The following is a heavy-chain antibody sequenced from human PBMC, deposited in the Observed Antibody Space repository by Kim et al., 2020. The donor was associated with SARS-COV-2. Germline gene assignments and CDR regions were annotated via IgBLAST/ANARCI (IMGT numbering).Heavy chain of an antibody. J-gene: IGHJ6*02. Sequence: GGSLRLSCAASGFTFSSYSMNWVRQAPGKGLEWVSSISSSSSYIFYADSVKGRFIISRDNAKNSLYLQMNSLRAEDTAMYYCARGISSISYSGYDVWGQGTTVTVSS. CDR1: GFTFSSYS. CDR3: ARGISSISYSGYDV. V-gene: IGHV3-21*04. D-gene: IGHD5-12*01. CDR2: ISSSSSYI.